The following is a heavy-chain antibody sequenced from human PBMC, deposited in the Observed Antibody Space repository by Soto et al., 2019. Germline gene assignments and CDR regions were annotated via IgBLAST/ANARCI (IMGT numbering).Heavy chain of an antibody. J-gene: IGHJ3*02. V-gene: IGHV1-69*14. CDR2: IIPIFGTA. Sequence: QVQLVQSGAEVKKPGSSVKVSCKASGGTFSSYAISWVRQAPGQGLEWMGGIIPIFGTANYAQKFQGRVTITAGKPTSTASMEPSSLRSEDTAVYYCARDPTFDAFDIWRQGTMVSVSP. CDR1: GGTFSSYA. CDR3: ARDPTFDAFDI.